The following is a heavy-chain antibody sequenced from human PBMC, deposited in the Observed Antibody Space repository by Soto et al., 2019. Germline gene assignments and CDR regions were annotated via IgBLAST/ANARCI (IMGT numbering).Heavy chain of an antibody. D-gene: IGHD2-2*01. CDR1: GFTFGDYA. V-gene: IGHV3-49*03. CDR3: TRDAYCSSTSCYQGY. Sequence: GGSLRLSCTASGFTFGDYAMSWFRQAPGKGLEWVGFIRSEAYGGTTEYAASVKGRFTISRDDSKSIAYLQMNSLKTEDTAVYYCTRDAYCSSTSCYQGYWGQGTLVTVSS. J-gene: IGHJ4*02. CDR2: IRSEAYGGTT.